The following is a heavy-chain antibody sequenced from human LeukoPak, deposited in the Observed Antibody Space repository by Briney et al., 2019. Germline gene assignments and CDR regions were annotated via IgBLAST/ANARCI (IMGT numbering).Heavy chain of an antibody. CDR2: ITTSGAST. CDR3: AKGSLRLGELSSWTLDY. Sequence: PGGSLRLSCAASGFTFSSYAMSWVRQAPGKGLEWVSTITTSGASTYYADSVKGRFTISRDNSKNTLDLQMNSLRAEDTAIYYCAKGSLRLGELSSWTLDYWGQGTLVTVSS. V-gene: IGHV3-23*01. CDR1: GFTFSSYA. J-gene: IGHJ4*02. D-gene: IGHD3-16*02.